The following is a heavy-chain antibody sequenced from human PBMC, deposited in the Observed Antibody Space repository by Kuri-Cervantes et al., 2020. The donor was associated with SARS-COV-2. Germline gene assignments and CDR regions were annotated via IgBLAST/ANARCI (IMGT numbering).Heavy chain of an antibody. CDR3: ARDYDSSGYYPYYYYYYMEV. Sequence: ASVKVSCKASGYTFTSYDINWVRQATGQGLEWMGWINTNTGNPTYAQGFTGRFVFSLDTSVSTAYLQISSLKAEDTAVYYCARDYDSSGYYPYYYYYYMEVWGKGTTVTVSS. V-gene: IGHV7-4-1*02. D-gene: IGHD3-22*01. J-gene: IGHJ6*03. CDR1: GYTFTSYD. CDR2: INTNTGNP.